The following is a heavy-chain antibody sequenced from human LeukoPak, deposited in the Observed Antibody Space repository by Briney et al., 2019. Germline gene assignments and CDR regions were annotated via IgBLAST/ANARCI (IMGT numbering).Heavy chain of an antibody. D-gene: IGHD6-6*01. J-gene: IGHJ4*02. CDR1: GYTLTEFS. CDR3: ARTAARRFDY. CDR2: FDPIDGET. V-gene: IGHV1-24*01. Sequence: ASAMVSCSVSGYTLTEFSMYCVRQTPQKGGEWMGGFDPIDGETISTQKLQGTGTMTADTSTDTAYMELSSLRSEDTAVYYCARTAARRFDYWGQGTLVTVSS.